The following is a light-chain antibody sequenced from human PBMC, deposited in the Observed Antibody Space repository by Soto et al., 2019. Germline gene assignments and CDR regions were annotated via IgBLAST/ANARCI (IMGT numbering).Light chain of an antibody. V-gene: IGKV1-5*01. CDR1: QSISSW. Sequence: DIQMTQSPSTLSASVVDRVTITCRASQSISSWLAWYQQKPGKAPKLLIYDASSLESGVPSRFSGSGSGTEFTLTISSLQPDDLATYYGQQYNSYSTWTVGQGTKGEI. CDR2: DAS. CDR3: QQYNSYSTWT. J-gene: IGKJ1*01.